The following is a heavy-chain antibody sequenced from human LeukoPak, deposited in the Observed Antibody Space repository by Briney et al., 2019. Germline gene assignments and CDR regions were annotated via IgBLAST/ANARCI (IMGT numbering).Heavy chain of an antibody. CDR3: AKLWDSGSYFYFDH. D-gene: IGHD1-26*01. CDR2: ISGSGGST. Sequence: GGSLRLSCAASGFTFSSYAMSWVRQAPGKGLEWVSTISGSGGSTYYADSVKGRFTISRDNSKNTLYLQMNSLRAEDTAAYYCAKLWDSGSYFYFDHWGQGTLVTGSS. V-gene: IGHV3-23*01. J-gene: IGHJ4*02. CDR1: GFTFSSYA.